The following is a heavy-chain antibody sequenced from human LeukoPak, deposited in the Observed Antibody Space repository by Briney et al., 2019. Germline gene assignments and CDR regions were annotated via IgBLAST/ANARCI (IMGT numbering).Heavy chain of an antibody. D-gene: IGHD3-3*01. J-gene: IGHJ5*02. CDR1: GGSISSYY. CDR3: ARSIYYDFWSGPNWFDP. Sequence: SETLSLTCTVSGGSISSYYWSWIRQPPGKGLEWIGYIYYSGSTNYNPSLKSRVTISVDTSKNQFSLKLSSVTAADTAVYYCARSIYYDFWSGPNWFDPWGQGTLVTVSS. V-gene: IGHV4-59*01. CDR2: IYYSGST.